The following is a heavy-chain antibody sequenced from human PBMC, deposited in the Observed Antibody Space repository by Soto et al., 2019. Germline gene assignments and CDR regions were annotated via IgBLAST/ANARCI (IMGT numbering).Heavy chain of an antibody. D-gene: IGHD6-19*01. CDR2: IYYSGST. J-gene: IGHJ6*03. CDR3: ARHKQWLAPVYCYYMDV. CDR1: GGSISSYY. Sequence: SETLSLTCTVSGGSISSYYWSWIRQPPGKGLEWIGYIYYSGSTNYNPSLKSRVTISVDTSKNQFSLKLSSVTAADTAVYYCARHKQWLAPVYCYYMDVWGKGTTVTVS. V-gene: IGHV4-59*08.